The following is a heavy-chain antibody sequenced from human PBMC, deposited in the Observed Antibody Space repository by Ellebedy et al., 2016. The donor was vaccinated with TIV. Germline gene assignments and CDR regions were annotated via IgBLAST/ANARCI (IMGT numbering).Heavy chain of an antibody. CDR3: ARDSIGFGEVY. CDR1: GFTFNSYT. CDR2: ISGSRTYI. D-gene: IGHD3-10*01. J-gene: IGHJ4*02. Sequence: PGGSLRLSCAASGFTFNSYTMNWVRQAPGKGLEWVSSISGSRTYIYYTDSVKGRFTISRDNAKNSLYLQMISLRAEDTAVYYCARDSIGFGEVYWGQGTLVTVSS. V-gene: IGHV3-21*01.